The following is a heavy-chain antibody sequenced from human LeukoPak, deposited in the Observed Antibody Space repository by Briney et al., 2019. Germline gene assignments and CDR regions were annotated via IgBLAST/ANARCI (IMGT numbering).Heavy chain of an antibody. J-gene: IGHJ4*02. CDR1: GFTFSSYW. CDR2: IKTDGSQI. V-gene: IGHV3-7*01. D-gene: IGHD2-15*01. CDR3: ARDAAVVSAFDY. Sequence: GGSLRLSCAASGFTFSSYWMSWVRQAPGKGLEWVANIKTDGSQIYYVDSVKGRFTISRDNAKNSLYLQMNSLRAEDTAVYYCARDAAVVSAFDYWGQGTLVTVSS.